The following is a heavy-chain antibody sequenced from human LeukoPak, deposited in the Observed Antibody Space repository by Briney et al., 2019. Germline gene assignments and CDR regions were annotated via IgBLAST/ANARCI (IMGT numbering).Heavy chain of an antibody. J-gene: IGHJ3*02. CDR2: INQDGSVI. V-gene: IGHV3-7*01. CDR1: GFTFSNYA. D-gene: IGHD2-15*01. CDR3: ARDIAYHAFDI. Sequence: GGSLRLSCAASGFTFSNYAVTWIRQAPGTGLEWMANINQDGSVINYVDSVRGRFTISRDNAKYSLYLQLNSLRAEDTAVYYCARDIAYHAFDIWGQGTMVTVSS.